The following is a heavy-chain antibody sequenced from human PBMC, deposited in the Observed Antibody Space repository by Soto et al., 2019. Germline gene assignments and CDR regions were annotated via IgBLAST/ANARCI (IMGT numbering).Heavy chain of an antibody. J-gene: IGHJ4*02. Sequence: PSETLSLTCTVSGVSISSYYWSCIRQPPVKGLEWIGYIYYSGSTNYNPSLKSRVTISVDPSKNQFSLKLSSVTAADTAVYYCARSYCSGGSCYYFDYWGRGTLVT. CDR3: ARSYCSGGSCYYFDY. V-gene: IGHV4-59*01. CDR2: IYYSGST. CDR1: GVSISSYY. D-gene: IGHD2-15*01.